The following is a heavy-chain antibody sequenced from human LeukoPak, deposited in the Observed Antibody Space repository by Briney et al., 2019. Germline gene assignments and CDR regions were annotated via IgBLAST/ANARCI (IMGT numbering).Heavy chain of an antibody. V-gene: IGHV7-4-1*02. J-gene: IGHJ6*02. Sequence: ASVKVSCKASGYTFTSYAMNWVRQAPGQGLEWVGSVNTNTGNPTYAQGFRGRFVVSLDTSVNRVYLQINSLKGEDTAVYYCARLEEGPRGSDVHGLDVWGQGTTITVSS. D-gene: IGHD5-12*01. CDR3: ARLEEGPRGSDVHGLDV. CDR1: GYTFTSYA. CDR2: VNTNTGNP.